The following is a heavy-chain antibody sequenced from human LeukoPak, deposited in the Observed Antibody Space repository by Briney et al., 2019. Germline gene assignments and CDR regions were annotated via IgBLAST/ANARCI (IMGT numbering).Heavy chain of an antibody. CDR3: ARVRERYFDWLPPDY. V-gene: IGHV3-7*03. CDR2: IKQDGSEK. CDR1: GFTFSSYW. D-gene: IGHD3-9*01. J-gene: IGHJ4*02. Sequence: GGSLRLSCAASGFTFSSYWMSWVRQAPGKGLEGVANIKQDGSEKYYVESVKARFTISRDNAKNSLYLQMNSLRAEDTAVYYCARVRERYFDWLPPDYWGQGTLVTVSS.